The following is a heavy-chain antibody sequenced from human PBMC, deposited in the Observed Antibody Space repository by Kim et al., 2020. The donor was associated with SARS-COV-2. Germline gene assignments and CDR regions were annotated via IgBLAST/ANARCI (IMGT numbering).Heavy chain of an antibody. J-gene: IGHJ4*02. Sequence: YADSVKGRFTSPRDNAKSSLYLQMKSLRADDTALYYCARGGDSSGYSYFVYWGQGNLVTVSS. CDR3: ARGGDSSGYSYFVY. V-gene: IGHV3-21*06. D-gene: IGHD3-22*01.